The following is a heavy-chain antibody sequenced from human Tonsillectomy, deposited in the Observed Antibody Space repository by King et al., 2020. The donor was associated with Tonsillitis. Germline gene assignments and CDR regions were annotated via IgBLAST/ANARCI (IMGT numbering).Heavy chain of an antibody. V-gene: IGHV1-69*06. CDR1: VGTFSSYA. D-gene: IGHD3-22*01. CDR3: ASRGGSPYYYDSSGYYPIGFDS. J-gene: IGHJ4*02. CDR2: IISMFGTT. Sequence: VQLVESGAEVKKPGSSVKVSCTASVGTFSSYAISWGRQAPGQGLEWRGWIISMFGTTNYAQQFQGRVTIRADKSTSTVYVELRSLRSEDTAVYYCASRGGSPYYYDSSGYYPIGFDSWGQGALVTVSS.